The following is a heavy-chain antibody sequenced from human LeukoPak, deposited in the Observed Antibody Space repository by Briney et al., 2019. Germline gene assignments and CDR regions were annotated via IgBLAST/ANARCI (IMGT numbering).Heavy chain of an antibody. CDR3: ARTYTGSPPFDY. V-gene: IGHV3-72*01. D-gene: IGHD1-26*01. J-gene: IGHJ4*02. Sequence: GGSLRLSCAAFGFIVSDHYMAWVRQAPGKGPEWIGRTRNKANSYSTEYDASVKGRFIISRDNSKNSVYLQMNSLKTEDTAVYYCARTYTGSPPFDYWGQGTLVTVSS. CDR2: TRNKANSYST. CDR1: GFIVSDHY.